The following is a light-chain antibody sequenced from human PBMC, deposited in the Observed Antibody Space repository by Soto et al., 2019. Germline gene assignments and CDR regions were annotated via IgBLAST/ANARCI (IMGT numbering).Light chain of an antibody. Sequence: EILITQSPAGLSASPGETATLSCRASQSVKIHFAWYQQKPGQAPRLLIYGASARATGIPDRFSGSGSGTDFPLTISRLEPENLAVYYCHQDDSWTFGQGTKVEIK. CDR3: HQDDSWT. CDR2: GAS. J-gene: IGKJ1*01. CDR1: QSVKIH. V-gene: IGKV3D-15*01.